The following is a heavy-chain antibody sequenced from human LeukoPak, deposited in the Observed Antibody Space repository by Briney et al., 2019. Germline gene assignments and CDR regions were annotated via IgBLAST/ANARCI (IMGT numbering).Heavy chain of an antibody. D-gene: IGHD7-27*01. CDR2: IYYSGST. V-gene: IGHV4-39*01. Sequence: PSETLSLTCTVSGGSISSSSYYWGWIRQPPGKGLEWIGSIYYSGSTYYNPSLKSRVTISVDTSKNQFSLKLSSVTAADTAVYYCARLRTGDLDYYFDYWGQGTLVTVSS. CDR3: ARLRTGDLDYYFDY. CDR1: GGSISSSSYY. J-gene: IGHJ4*02.